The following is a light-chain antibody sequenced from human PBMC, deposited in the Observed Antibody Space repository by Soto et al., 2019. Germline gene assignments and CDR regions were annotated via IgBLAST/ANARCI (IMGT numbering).Light chain of an antibody. J-gene: IGKJ2*01. CDR2: DAS. V-gene: IGKV3-11*01. Sequence: EIVLTQSPATLSLSPGERATLSCRASQRVSSYLAWYQQRPGQAPRLLIYDASNRATGIPARFSGSGSGTDFTLTISSLEPEDFAVYYCQQRRSWPKTFGQGTKLEIK. CDR3: QQRRSWPKT. CDR1: QRVSSY.